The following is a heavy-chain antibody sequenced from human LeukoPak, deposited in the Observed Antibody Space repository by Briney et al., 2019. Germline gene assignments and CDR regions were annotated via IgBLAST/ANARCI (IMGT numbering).Heavy chain of an antibody. Sequence: ASVRVSCKASAYTFSGHFIHWLRQAPGQGLEWVGWINPNSGGTNYAQKFQCRVTLTRDTSAGTAYMDLSSLRSDDTAVYYCAQSIAVPRIPTFDVWGQGTVVAVSS. CDR3: AQSIAVPRIPTFDV. D-gene: IGHD6-19*01. V-gene: IGHV1-2*02. CDR1: AYTFSGHF. CDR2: INPNSGGT. J-gene: IGHJ3*01.